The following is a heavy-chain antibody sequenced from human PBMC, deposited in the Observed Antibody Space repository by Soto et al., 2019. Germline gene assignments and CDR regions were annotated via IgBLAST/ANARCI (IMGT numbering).Heavy chain of an antibody. CDR2: VYYTGST. Sequence: SETLSLTCTVSGASIRSTDYYWSWIRQAPGKGLEWIGYVYYTGSTYYNPSLMSRLTISVDTSKNQFSLKLTSVTAAETAVYYCVRTARQGAVAPHWFDPWGQGTLVTVAS. V-gene: IGHV4-30-4*01. CDR3: VRTARQGAVAPHWFDP. J-gene: IGHJ5*02. CDR1: GASIRSTDYY. D-gene: IGHD2-21*02.